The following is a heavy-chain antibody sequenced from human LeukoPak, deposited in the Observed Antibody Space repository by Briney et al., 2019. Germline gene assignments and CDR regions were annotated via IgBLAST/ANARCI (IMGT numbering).Heavy chain of an antibody. V-gene: IGHV4-59*08. Sequence: KPSETLSLTCTVSGGSISTYYWNWLRPPPGKGLEWSGYISYTGSTNYSPSLKSRVTMSVDTSKNQFSLKLSSVTAADTAVYYCARLRELAALHDALDIWGQGTMVTVCS. J-gene: IGHJ3*02. CDR1: GGSISTYY. D-gene: IGHD5-24*01. CDR3: ARLRELAALHDALDI. CDR2: ISYTGST.